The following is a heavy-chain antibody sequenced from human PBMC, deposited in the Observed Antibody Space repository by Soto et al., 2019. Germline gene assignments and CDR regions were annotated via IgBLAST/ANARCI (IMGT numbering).Heavy chain of an antibody. J-gene: IGHJ4*02. CDR2: ISHSGST. CDR1: GGSISSGGYS. V-gene: IGHV4-30-2*01. Sequence: QLQLQESGSGLVKPSQTLSLTCAVSGGSISSGGYSWSWIRQPPGKGLEWSGYISHSGSTYYNPSLKSRVTITVDRSKNQFSLKLSSVTAADTAVYYRARGGVDYYDSSGYSFSPYYFDYWGQGTLVTVSS. D-gene: IGHD3-22*01. CDR3: ARGGVDYYDSSGYSFSPYYFDY.